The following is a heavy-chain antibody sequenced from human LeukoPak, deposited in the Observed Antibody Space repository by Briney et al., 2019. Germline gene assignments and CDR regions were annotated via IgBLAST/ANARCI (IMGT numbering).Heavy chain of an antibody. D-gene: IGHD6-13*01. J-gene: IGHJ4*02. Sequence: GGSLRLSCAASGFTFSDYYMSWIRQAPGKGLEWVSYISSSGSTIYYADSVKGRFTISRDNAKNSLYLQMNSLRAEDTAVYYCARDHDSSSCPYFDYWGQGTLVTVSS. CDR3: ARDHDSSSCPYFDY. CDR2: ISSSGSTI. V-gene: IGHV3-11*04. CDR1: GFTFSDYY.